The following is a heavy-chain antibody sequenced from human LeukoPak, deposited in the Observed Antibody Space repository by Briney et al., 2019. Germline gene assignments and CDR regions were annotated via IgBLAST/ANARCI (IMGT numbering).Heavy chain of an antibody. CDR3: ARLLWFGELLGDAFDI. CDR1: GYSISSGYY. CDR2: IRHSGTT. J-gene: IGHJ3*02. V-gene: IGHV4-38-2*02. D-gene: IGHD3-10*01. Sequence: SETLSLTCTVSGYSISSGYYWGWIRQPPGKGLEWIGTIRHSGTTYYNPSLESRATISIDSSKNQFSLKLTSVTAADTAVYYCARLLWFGELLGDAFDIWGQGTMVTVSS.